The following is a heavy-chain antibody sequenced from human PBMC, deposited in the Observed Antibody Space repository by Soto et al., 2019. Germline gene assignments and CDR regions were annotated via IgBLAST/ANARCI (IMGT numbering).Heavy chain of an antibody. CDR3: AKDLGVYDYGDQIDY. D-gene: IGHD4-17*01. CDR1: GYTFTSYG. CDR2: ISAYNGNT. J-gene: IGHJ4*02. Sequence: QVQLVQSGAEVKKPGASVKVSCKASGYTFTSYGVSWVRQAPGQGLEWMGWISAYNGNTDYADSVKGRFTISRDNSKNTLYLQMNSLRAEDTAVYYCAKDLGVYDYGDQIDYWGQGTLVTVSS. V-gene: IGHV1-18*04.